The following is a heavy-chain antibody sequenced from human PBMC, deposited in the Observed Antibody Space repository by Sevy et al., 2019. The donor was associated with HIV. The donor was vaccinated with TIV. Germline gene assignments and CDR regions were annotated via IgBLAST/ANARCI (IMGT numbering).Heavy chain of an antibody. V-gene: IGHV3-7*01. CDR1: GFTFSSYW. CDR2: IKQDGSEK. Sequence: GGSLRLSCAASGFTFSSYWMSWVRQAPGKGLEWVANIKQDGSEKYYVDSVKGRFTISRENAKNSLYLQMNSLRAEDTAVYYCARDRLGYSSSWYEERDAFDIWGQGTMVTVSS. J-gene: IGHJ3*02. D-gene: IGHD6-13*01. CDR3: ARDRLGYSSSWYEERDAFDI.